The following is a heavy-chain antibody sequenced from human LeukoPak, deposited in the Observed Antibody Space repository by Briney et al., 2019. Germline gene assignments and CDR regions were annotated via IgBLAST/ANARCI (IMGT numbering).Heavy chain of an antibody. CDR1: GDSISSSY. J-gene: IGHJ4*02. V-gene: IGHV4-4*07. CDR2: IHTSGST. CDR3: VRWIAAVGRPGGYFDY. D-gene: IGHD6-13*01. Sequence: SETLSLTRTVSGDSISSSYWGWIRQPAGKGLEWIGRIHTSGSTYYSPSLKSRVTMSVDTSKNQFSLKLSSVTAADTAVYYCVRWIAAVGRPGGYFDYWGQGTLVTVSS.